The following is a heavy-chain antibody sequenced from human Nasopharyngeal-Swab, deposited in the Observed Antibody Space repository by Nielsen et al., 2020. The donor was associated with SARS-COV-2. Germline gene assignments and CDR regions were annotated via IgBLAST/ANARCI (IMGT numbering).Heavy chain of an antibody. D-gene: IGHD3-3*01. CDR2: IVVGGGNT. Sequence: SVKVSCKASGFTFTSSAVQWVRQARGQRLEWIGWIVVGGGNTNYAQKFQERVTITRDMSTSTAYMELSSLRSEDTAVYYCAADRRYDFWSGYPAFDYWGQGTLVTVSS. V-gene: IGHV1-58*01. J-gene: IGHJ4*02. CDR3: AADRRYDFWSGYPAFDY. CDR1: GFTFTSSA.